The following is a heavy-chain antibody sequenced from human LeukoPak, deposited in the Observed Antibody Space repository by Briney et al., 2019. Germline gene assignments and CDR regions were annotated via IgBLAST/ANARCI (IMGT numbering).Heavy chain of an antibody. V-gene: IGHV4-61*01. CDR2: IYYSGST. D-gene: IGHD6-13*01. CDR1: GVSVSSGSYY. Sequence: SETLSLTCTVSGVSVSSGSYYWSWIRQPPGKGLEWIGYIYYSGSTNYNPSLKSRVTISVDTSKNQFSLKLSSVTAADTAVYYCAREGFAAPIDYWGQGTLVTVSS. CDR3: AREGFAAPIDY. J-gene: IGHJ4*02.